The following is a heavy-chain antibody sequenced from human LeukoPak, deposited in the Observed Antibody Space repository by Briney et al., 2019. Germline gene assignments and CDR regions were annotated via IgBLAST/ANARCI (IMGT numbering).Heavy chain of an antibody. CDR1: GYTFTSYA. D-gene: IGHD6-13*01. J-gene: IGHJ4*02. CDR2: INAGNGNT. V-gene: IGHV1-3*01. CDR3: ARDRAAAAGPPFDY. Sequence: ASVKVSCKASGYTFTSYAMHWVRQAPGQRLEWMGWINAGNGNTKYSQKFQGRVTITRDTSASTAYMELSSLRSEDTAVYYCARDRAAAAGPPFDYWGQGTLVTVSS.